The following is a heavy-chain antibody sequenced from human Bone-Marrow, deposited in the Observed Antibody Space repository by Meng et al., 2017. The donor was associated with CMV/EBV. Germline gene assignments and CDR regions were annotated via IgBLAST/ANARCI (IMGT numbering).Heavy chain of an antibody. CDR2: MNPNSGNT. D-gene: IGHD2-2*01. Sequence: DINWERQATGQGLEWMGWMNPNSGNTGYAQKFQGRVTMTRNTSISTAYMELSSLRSEDTAVYYCARVPVRDDCSTTSCSGSEYFQHWGQGTLVTVSS. CDR1: D. J-gene: IGHJ1*01. CDR3: ARVPVRDDCSTTSCSGSEYFQH. V-gene: IGHV1-8*01.